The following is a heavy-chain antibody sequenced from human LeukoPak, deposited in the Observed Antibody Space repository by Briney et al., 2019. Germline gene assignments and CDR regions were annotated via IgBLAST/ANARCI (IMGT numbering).Heavy chain of an antibody. CDR2: IYTSGST. V-gene: IGHV4-4*09. CDR1: GGSISSYY. D-gene: IGHD1-26*01. J-gene: IGHJ5*02. CDR3: ARIRVGANNWFDP. Sequence: PSETLSLTCTVSGGSISSYYWSWIRQPPGKGLEWIGYIYTSGSTNYNPSLKSRVTMSVDTSKNQFSLKLSSVTAADTAVYYCARIRVGANNWFDPWGQGTLVTVSS.